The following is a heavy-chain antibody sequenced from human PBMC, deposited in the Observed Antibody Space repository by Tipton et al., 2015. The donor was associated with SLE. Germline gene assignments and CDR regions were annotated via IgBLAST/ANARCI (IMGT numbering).Heavy chain of an antibody. CDR1: GDSMNSYY. D-gene: IGHD5/OR15-5a*01. CDR3: AGVSRDAFEI. Sequence: TLSLTCTVSGDSMNSYYWSWVRQPTGKGLEWIGHIFHSGTTDYNPSLMSRVTISADTSKNQFSLKLSSVTAADTAVYYCAGVSRDAFEIWGQGTMVTVSS. V-gene: IGHV4-59*12. J-gene: IGHJ3*02. CDR2: IFHSGTT.